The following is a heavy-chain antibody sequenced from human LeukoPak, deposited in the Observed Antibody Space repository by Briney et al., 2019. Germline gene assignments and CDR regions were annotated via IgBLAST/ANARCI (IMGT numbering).Heavy chain of an antibody. Sequence: GSLRLSCAASGFTLRRYSMGRVRPGPGKGLELVSAISNGGGSTYYADSVRGRFTISRDNSKNTLFLQVNSLRAEDSAVYYCTVSSFSSTWYSWVHWGQGTLVTVSS. CDR2: ISNGGGST. CDR1: GFTLRRYS. V-gene: IGHV3-23*01. CDR3: TVSSFSSTWYSWVH. D-gene: IGHD6-13*01. J-gene: IGHJ4*02.